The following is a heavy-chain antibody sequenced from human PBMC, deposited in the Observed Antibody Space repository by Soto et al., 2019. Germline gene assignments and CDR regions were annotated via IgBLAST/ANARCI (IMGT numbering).Heavy chain of an antibody. CDR2: ISYDGKVQ. CDR3: AKELIQKTMGWFFRP. CDR1: GFTFGSFG. Sequence: QVQLVESGGGVVQPGRSLRLSCAASGFTFGSFGMQWVRQAPGKGLEWVAVISYDGKVQYYGDSVKGRFTISRDNSKNTLHLEMNSLRAEETAVSYCAKELIQKTMGWFFRPWGRGTLVTV. V-gene: IGHV3-30*18. J-gene: IGHJ5*02. D-gene: IGHD6-19*01.